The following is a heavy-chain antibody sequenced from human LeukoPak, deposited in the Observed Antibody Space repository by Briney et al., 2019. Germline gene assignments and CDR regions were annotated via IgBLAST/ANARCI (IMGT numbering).Heavy chain of an antibody. CDR2: INPNSGGT. CDR3: ARVFSSGYHGSY. V-gene: IGHV1-2*02. Sequence: ASVKVSCKASGYTFTGYYMHWVRQAPGQGLEWMGWINPNSGGTNYAQKFQGRVTMTRDTSISTAYMELSRLRSDDTAVYYCARVFSSGYHGSYWGQGTLVTVSS. CDR1: GYTFTGYY. D-gene: IGHD3-22*01. J-gene: IGHJ4*02.